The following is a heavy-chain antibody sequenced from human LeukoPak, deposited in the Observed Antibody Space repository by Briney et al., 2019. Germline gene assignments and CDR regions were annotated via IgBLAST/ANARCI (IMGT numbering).Heavy chain of an antibody. CDR3: ASSVVAIVGAGISY. D-gene: IGHD1-26*01. CDR2: INHSGST. J-gene: IGHJ4*02. Sequence: SETLSLTCAVYGGSFSGYYWSWIRQPPGKGLEWIGEINHSGSTNYNPSLKSRVTISVDTSKNQFSLKLSSVTAADTAVYYCASSVVAIVGAGISYWGQGTLVTVSS. V-gene: IGHV4-34*01. CDR1: GGSFSGYY.